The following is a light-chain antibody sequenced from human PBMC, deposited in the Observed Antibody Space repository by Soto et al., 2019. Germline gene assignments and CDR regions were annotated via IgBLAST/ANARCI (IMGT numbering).Light chain of an antibody. V-gene: IGLV2-8*01. CDR1: SSDVGGYNY. CDR2: EVS. Sequence: QSALTQPPSASGSPGQSVTISCIGTSSDVGGYNYVSWYQQHPGKAPKLMIYEVSKRPSGVPDRFSGSKSCNTASLTVSGLHAEDEADYYCSSYAASNNLGVFGGGTKLTGL. CDR3: SSYAASNNLGV. J-gene: IGLJ2*01.